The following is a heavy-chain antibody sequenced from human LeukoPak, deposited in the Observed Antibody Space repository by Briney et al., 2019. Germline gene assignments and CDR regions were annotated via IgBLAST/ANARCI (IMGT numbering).Heavy chain of an antibody. Sequence: GGSLRLSCAASGFTFSDSYMTWIRQAPGKGLEWVPYISNSGSTIYYADSVKGRFSISRDNAESSLYLQMNSLRVEDTAVYYCGRGHRGLDYWGQGTLVTVSS. CDR2: ISNSGSTI. J-gene: IGHJ4*02. D-gene: IGHD1-14*01. CDR1: GFTFSDSY. V-gene: IGHV3-11*04. CDR3: GRGHRGLDY.